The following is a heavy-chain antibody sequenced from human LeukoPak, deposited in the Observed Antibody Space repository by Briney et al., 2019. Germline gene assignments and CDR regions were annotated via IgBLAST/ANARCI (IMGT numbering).Heavy chain of an antibody. CDR1: GYTFTDYT. D-gene: IGHD3-22*01. Sequence: ASVKVSCKASGYTFTDYTMHWLRQAPGQRLDWMGWINGGSGNTKYSPELQGRVTITRDTSASTAYMELSSLRSEDTAVYYCANPRYDSSGYYYVDWGQGTLVTVSS. CDR3: ANPRYDSSGYYYVD. V-gene: IGHV1-3*01. CDR2: INGGSGNT. J-gene: IGHJ4*02.